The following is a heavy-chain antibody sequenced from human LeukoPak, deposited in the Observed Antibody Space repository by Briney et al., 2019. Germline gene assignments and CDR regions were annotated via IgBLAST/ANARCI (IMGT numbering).Heavy chain of an antibody. CDR2: ISSSSSTI. CDR3: ATYGDYLGDY. V-gene: IGHV3-48*04. Sequence: GGSLRLSCAASGFTFSSYSMNWVRQAPGKGLEWVSYISSSSSTIYYADSVKGRFTISRDNAKNSLYLQMNSLRAEDTALYYCATYGDYLGDYWGQGTLVTVSS. J-gene: IGHJ4*02. D-gene: IGHD4-17*01. CDR1: GFTFSSYS.